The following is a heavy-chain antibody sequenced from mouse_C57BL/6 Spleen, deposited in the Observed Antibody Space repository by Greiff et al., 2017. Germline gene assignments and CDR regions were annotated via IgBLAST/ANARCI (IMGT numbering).Heavy chain of an antibody. CDR2: IDPEDGDT. CDR1: GFNIKDYY. D-gene: IGHD1-1*01. CDR3: TTSGFITTAPYYAMDY. V-gene: IGHV14-1*01. Sequence: DVHLVESGAELVRPGASVKLSCTASGFNIKDYYMHWVKQRPEQGLEWIGRIDPEDGDTEYAPKFPGKATMTADTSSNTAYLQLSSLTSEDTAVYYCTTSGFITTAPYYAMDYWGQGTSVTVSS. J-gene: IGHJ4*01.